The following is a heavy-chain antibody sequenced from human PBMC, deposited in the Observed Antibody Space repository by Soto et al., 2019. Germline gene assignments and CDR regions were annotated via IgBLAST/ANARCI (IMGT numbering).Heavy chain of an antibody. Sequence: ASVKVSCKASGYTFFKYFIHWVRQAPGQGLEWIGIINPSRGSATYGPIFQGRVSLTTDMPTSTVYMELSSLRSEDTAIYYCARPLIGNTIDLWGQGTSLTVSS. CDR3: ARPLIGNTIDL. CDR1: GYTFFKYF. V-gene: IGHV1-46*01. D-gene: IGHD3-10*01. CDR2: INPSRGSA. J-gene: IGHJ6*02.